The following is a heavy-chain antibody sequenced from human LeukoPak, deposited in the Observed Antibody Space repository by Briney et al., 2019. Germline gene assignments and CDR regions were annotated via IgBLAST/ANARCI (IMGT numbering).Heavy chain of an antibody. D-gene: IGHD4-23*01. J-gene: IGHJ4*02. V-gene: IGHV3-7*01. Sequence: GGSLRLSCAASGFTFSSHYMTWVRQAPVKGLEWVATIKQDGTEKHYVDSVSGRFTISRDNAKNSLLLQMNSLRAEDTAIYYCARSSREAMYAYGGVFNYWGQGTLLTVSS. CDR3: ARSSREAMYAYGGVFNY. CDR1: GFTFSSHY. CDR2: IKQDGTEK.